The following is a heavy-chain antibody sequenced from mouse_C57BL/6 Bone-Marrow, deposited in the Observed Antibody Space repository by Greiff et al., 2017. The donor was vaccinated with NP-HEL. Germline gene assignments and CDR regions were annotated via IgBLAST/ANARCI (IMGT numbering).Heavy chain of an antibody. Sequence: EVQLQQSGAELVRPGASVKLSCTASGFNIKDDYMHWVKQRPEQGLEWIGWIDPENGDTEYASKFQGKATITADTSSNTAYLQLSSLTSEDTAVYYCTWNYYSNSMFAYWGQGTLVTVSA. D-gene: IGHD2-5*01. V-gene: IGHV14-4*01. J-gene: IGHJ3*01. CDR2: IDPENGDT. CDR1: GFNIKDDY. CDR3: TWNYYSNSMFAY.